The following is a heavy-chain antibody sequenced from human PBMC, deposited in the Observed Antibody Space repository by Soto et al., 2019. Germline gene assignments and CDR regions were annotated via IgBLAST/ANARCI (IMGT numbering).Heavy chain of an antibody. Sequence: GGSLRLSCVASGFNFKKFAMAWVRQAAGEGLEWVSGVSCCGGSASYADSVRGRFSIARDDSKNTVSLQLNSLRVEDTAQYYCAKADGQQWLIPHLDNWGQGTLVTVSS. V-gene: IGHV3-23*01. CDR1: GFNFKKFA. CDR2: VSCCGGSA. CDR3: AKADGQQWLIPHLDN. J-gene: IGHJ4*02. D-gene: IGHD6-19*01.